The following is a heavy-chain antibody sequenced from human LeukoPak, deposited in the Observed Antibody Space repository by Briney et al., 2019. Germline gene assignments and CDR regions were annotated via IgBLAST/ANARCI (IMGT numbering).Heavy chain of an antibody. CDR1: GDSISSSSYY. CDR3: ARGRRIVVLPGRGYFDL. J-gene: IGHJ2*01. V-gene: IGHV4-39*02. CDR2: IYYAGST. D-gene: IGHD4/OR15-4a*01. Sequence: PSETLSLTCDVSGDSISSSSYYWSWIRVPPGKGLEWIGSIYYAGSTYYNPSLKSRVTLSVDTSTNHFSLNIKSVTAADTAMYYCARGRRIVVLPGRGYFDLWGRGTLVTVSS.